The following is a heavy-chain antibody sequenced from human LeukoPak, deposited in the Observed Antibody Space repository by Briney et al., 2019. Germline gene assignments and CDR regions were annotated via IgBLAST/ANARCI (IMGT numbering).Heavy chain of an antibody. D-gene: IGHD3-22*01. CDR3: ATNTYYYDSSGPLFDY. CDR1: GGSISSYY. J-gene: IGHJ4*02. CDR2: IYYSGST. V-gene: IGHV4-59*01. Sequence: PSETLSLTCAVSGGSISSYYWSWIRQPPGKGLEWIGYIYYSGSTNYNPSLKSRVTISVDTSKNQFSLKLSSVTAADTAVYYCATNTYYYDSSGPLFDYWGQGTLVTVSS.